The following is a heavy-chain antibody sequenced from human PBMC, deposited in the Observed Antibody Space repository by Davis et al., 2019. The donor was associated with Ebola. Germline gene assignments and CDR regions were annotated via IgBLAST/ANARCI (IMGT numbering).Heavy chain of an antibody. CDR2: MSSSGDRT. V-gene: IGHV3-23*01. Sequence: GESLKISCAVSGFSFSSYAMTWVRQAPGKGLEWVSGMSSSGDRTNYADSVTGRFTISRDNSKNTLFLQMNSLRAEDAAVYYCAKDGERSSGWLIVYFDYWGQGTLVTVSS. J-gene: IGHJ4*02. CDR1: GFSFSSYA. D-gene: IGHD6-19*01. CDR3: AKDGERSSGWLIVYFDY.